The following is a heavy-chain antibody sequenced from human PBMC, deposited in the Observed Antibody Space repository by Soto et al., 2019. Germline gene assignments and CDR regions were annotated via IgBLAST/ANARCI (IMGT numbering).Heavy chain of an antibody. CDR1: GFTFSSYA. V-gene: IGHV3-23*01. Sequence: GGSLRLSCAASGFTFSSYAMSWVRQAPGKGLEWVSAISGSGGSTYYADSVKGRFTISRDYSKNTLYLQMNSLRAEDTAVYYCAILRYFDWLSPFDYWGQGTLVTVSS. D-gene: IGHD3-9*01. CDR3: AILRYFDWLSPFDY. J-gene: IGHJ4*02. CDR2: ISGSGGST.